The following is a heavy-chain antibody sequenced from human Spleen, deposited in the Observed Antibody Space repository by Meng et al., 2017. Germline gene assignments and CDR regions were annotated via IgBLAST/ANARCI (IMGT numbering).Heavy chain of an antibody. V-gene: IGHV4-34*01. Sequence: GQPQQWGAGLLKPSETLSLTCVGSGGSFSDYYWSWIRQSPGKGLEWIGEINHSGSTNYNPSLESRATISVDTSQNNLSLKLSSVTAADSAAYYCARGPTTMAHDFDYWGQGTLVTVSS. D-gene: IGHD4-11*01. CDR1: GGSFSDYY. CDR2: INHSGST. J-gene: IGHJ4*02. CDR3: ARGPTTMAHDFDY.